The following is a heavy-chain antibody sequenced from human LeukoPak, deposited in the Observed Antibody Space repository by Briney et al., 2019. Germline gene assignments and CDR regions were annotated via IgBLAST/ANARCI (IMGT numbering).Heavy chain of an antibody. CDR2: IKPDGSEK. J-gene: IGHJ4*02. Sequence: GGSLRLSCVASGLTFSSHHMNWVRQTPGKGLESVATIKPDGSEKYYVDSVKGRFTISRDNAKSSLYLQMNSLRAEDTGVYFCARMSSYCDYWGQGTLVTVS. D-gene: IGHD2-2*01. V-gene: IGHV3-7*01. CDR1: GLTFSSHH. CDR3: ARMSSYCDY.